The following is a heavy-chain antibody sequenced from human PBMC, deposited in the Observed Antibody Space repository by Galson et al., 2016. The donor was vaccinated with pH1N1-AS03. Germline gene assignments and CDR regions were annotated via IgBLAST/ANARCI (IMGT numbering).Heavy chain of an antibody. V-gene: IGHV3-21*01. CDR2: ISSIGSYI. Sequence: SLRLSCAASGFSISTYSMNWVRQAPGKGLEWVSSISSIGSYIYYADSVKGRSTISRDNAKNSLYLQMNSLRAEDTAVYFCARERGPGGDYAAVLDYWGQGTLVTVSS. CDR3: ARERGPGGDYAAVLDY. CDR1: GFSISTYS. J-gene: IGHJ4*02. D-gene: IGHD4-17*01.